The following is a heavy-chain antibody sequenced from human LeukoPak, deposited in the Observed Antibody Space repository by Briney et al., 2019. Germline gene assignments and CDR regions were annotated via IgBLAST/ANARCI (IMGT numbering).Heavy chain of an antibody. Sequence: PSETLSLTCTVSGSPLTPVSWKWVRLPAGKGLEWIGRISASGNTNYNPSLFTRVTMSIDTSENQFSLKLNSVTAADTAVYFCARAPVQDLSFVGWFDSWGQGTLVIVSS. J-gene: IGHJ5*01. CDR1: GSPLTPVS. D-gene: IGHD1-26*01. CDR2: ISASGNT. CDR3: ARAPVQDLSFVGWFDS. V-gene: IGHV4-4*07.